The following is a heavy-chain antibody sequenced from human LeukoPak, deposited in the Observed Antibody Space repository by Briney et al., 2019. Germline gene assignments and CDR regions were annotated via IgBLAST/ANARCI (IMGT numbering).Heavy chain of an antibody. D-gene: IGHD6-13*01. Sequence: GGSLRLSCAISGFTFSSYGMHWVRQAPGKGLEWVAVISNDGSNKYYADSVKGRFTISRDNSKNTLYLQMNSLRAEDTAVYYCARGYISSWYPPCFDYWGQGTLVTVSP. CDR1: GFTFSSYG. J-gene: IGHJ4*02. CDR2: ISNDGSNK. CDR3: ARGYISSWYPPCFDY. V-gene: IGHV3-30*03.